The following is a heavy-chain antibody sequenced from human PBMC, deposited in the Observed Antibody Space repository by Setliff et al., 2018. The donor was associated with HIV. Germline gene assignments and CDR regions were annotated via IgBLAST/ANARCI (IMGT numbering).Heavy chain of an antibody. CDR1: GYTFNNYG. D-gene: IGHD3-22*01. CDR2: INTHSGYT. J-gene: IGHJ3*02. Sequence: ASVKVSCKASGYTFNNYGISWVRQAPGQGLEWMGWINTHSGYTNYAQNVQGRVTVTMDTSTSTAYMELRSLKSDDTAVYYCATSSIYYDSSGYGGDDALDIWGQGTVVTVSS. V-gene: IGHV1-18*01. CDR3: ATSSIYYDSSGYGGDDALDI.